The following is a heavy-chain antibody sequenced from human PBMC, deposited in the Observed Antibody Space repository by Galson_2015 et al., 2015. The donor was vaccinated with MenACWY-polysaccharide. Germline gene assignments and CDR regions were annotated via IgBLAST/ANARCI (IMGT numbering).Heavy chain of an antibody. J-gene: IGHJ4*02. CDR3: AREGWMEEKNSFSYDSSAFD. CDR2: VSNSGGNT. CDR1: GFTFSSYA. Sequence: SLRLSCAASGFTFSSYALTWVRQAPGAGLEWVSSVSNSGGNTHYADSGKGRFTIPRDNSKNTLYLQMNTLRAEDTAIYYCAREGWMEEKNSFSYDSSAFDWGQGTLVTVSS. V-gene: IGHV3-23*01. D-gene: IGHD3-22*01.